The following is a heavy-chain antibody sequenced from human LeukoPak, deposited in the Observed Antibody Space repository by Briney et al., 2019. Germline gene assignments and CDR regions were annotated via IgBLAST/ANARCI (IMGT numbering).Heavy chain of an antibody. CDR1: GFTFSSYA. V-gene: IGHV3-30-3*01. Sequence: PGGSLRLPCAASGFTFSSYAMHWVRQAPGKGLEWVAVISYDGSNKYYADSVKGRFTISRDNSKNTLYLQMNSLRAEDTAVYYCARGGSTTPNPYYYYYYMDVWGKGTTVTVSS. J-gene: IGHJ6*03. CDR2: ISYDGSNK. CDR3: ARGGSTTPNPYYYYYYMDV. D-gene: IGHD1-7*01.